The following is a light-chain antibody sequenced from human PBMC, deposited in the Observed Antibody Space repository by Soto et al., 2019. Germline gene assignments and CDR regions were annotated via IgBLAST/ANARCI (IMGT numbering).Light chain of an antibody. J-gene: IGKJ2*01. CDR1: QSVSSNH. Sequence: ELVMTLSPATLCLSPGERATPSCRSSQSVSSNHLAWYQQTRGQAPWHLIYAASARATGIPDWFRGSGSGTDVTVTISRLEPEDCAGYFCQLYGSSPPRYTFGQ. CDR3: QLYGSSPPRYT. V-gene: IGKV3-20*01. CDR2: AAS.